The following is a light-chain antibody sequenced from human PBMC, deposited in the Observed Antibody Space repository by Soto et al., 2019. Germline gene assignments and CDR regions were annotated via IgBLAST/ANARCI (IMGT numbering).Light chain of an antibody. V-gene: IGKV3-20*01. J-gene: IGKJ1*01. Sequence: EIVLTQSPGTLSLSPGERATLSCRASQSVTSSYLAWYQHKPGQAPRLLIYGASSRAAGIPDRFTGSGSGTEFTLTISRLEPEDFAVYFCQQHRTFGQGTKVDIK. CDR2: GAS. CDR1: QSVTSSY. CDR3: QQHRT.